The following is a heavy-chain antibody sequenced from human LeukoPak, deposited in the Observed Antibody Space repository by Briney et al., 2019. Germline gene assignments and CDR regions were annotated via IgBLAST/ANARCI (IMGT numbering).Heavy chain of an antibody. Sequence: GGSVRLSHGACGLNLSSYWKSCVPEAPGKGLEWVVNIKQDGNEKYYVDSVRGRYTISRDNDKNSLYLQMNSLGAEDTAVYYCARLRYFDWLWVYCGQGTLVTV. CDR3: ARLRYFDWLWVY. V-gene: IGHV3-7*01. CDR2: IKQDGNEK. J-gene: IGHJ4*02. D-gene: IGHD3-9*01. CDR1: GLNLSSYW.